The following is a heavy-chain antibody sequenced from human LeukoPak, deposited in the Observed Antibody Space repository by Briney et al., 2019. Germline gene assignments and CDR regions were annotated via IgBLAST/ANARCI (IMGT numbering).Heavy chain of an antibody. D-gene: IGHD6-13*01. CDR3: ARSGVYSSSWYRLYYFDY. Sequence: GGSLRLSCAASGFTFSDHYMDWVRQAPGKGLEWVSYISSSSSTVHYADSVKGRFTISRDNAKNSLYLQMNSLRDEDTAVYYCARSGVYSSSWYRLYYFDYWGQGTLVTVSS. V-gene: IGHV3-48*02. CDR1: GFTFSDHY. J-gene: IGHJ4*02. CDR2: ISSSSSTV.